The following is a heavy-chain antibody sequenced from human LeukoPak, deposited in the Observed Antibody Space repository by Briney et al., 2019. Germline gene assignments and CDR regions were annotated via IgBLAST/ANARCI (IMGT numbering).Heavy chain of an antibody. CDR1: GFTFSNYW. CDR2: INSDGRST. J-gene: IGHJ4*02. D-gene: IGHD3-22*01. Sequence: GGSLRLSSVASGFTFSNYWMHWVRQGPGKGLLWVSHINSDGRSTTYADSVKGRFTISTDNAKNTLYLQMNSLRAEDTAVYYCATESGYRFDYWGQGTLVTVSS. V-gene: IGHV3-74*01. CDR3: ATESGYRFDY.